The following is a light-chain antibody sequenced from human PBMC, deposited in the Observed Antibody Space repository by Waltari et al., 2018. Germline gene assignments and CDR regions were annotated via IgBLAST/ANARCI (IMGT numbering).Light chain of an antibody. CDR3: QQRRDWPIT. CDR2: DVF. CDR1: HSVDTS. J-gene: IGKJ5*01. V-gene: IGKV3-11*01. Sequence: EIVLTQSPATLSLSPGDRATLSCRASHSVDTSLAWYQQKLGQAPRLLIYDVFYRATGIPARFSGRGSGTDFTLTISSLDPEDFALYFCQQRRDWPITFGQGTRLEIK.